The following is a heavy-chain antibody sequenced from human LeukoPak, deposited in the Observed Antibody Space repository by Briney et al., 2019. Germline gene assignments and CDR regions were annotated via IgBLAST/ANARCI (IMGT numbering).Heavy chain of an antibody. CDR1: GYTLTELS. D-gene: IGHD6-6*01. CDR2: FDPEDGET. J-gene: IGHJ5*02. Sequence: ASVKVSCKVSGYTLTELSMHWVRQAPGKGLVWMGGFDPEDGETIYAQKFQGRVTMTEDTSTDTAYMELSSLRSEDTAVYYCATVNEYSSSSTQFDPWGQGTLVTVSS. CDR3: ATVNEYSSSSTQFDP. V-gene: IGHV1-24*01.